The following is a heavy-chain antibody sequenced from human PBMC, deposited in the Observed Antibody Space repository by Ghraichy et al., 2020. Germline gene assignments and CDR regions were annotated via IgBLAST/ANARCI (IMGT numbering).Heavy chain of an antibody. CDR3: AKVRSGSSDY. CDR2: ISGSGATP. V-gene: IGHV3-23*01. D-gene: IGHD1-26*01. Sequence: GGSLRLSCAASGFTFSNYAMGWVRQAPGKGLEWVSSISGSGATPYYADAVRGRFTISRGNSNNTLYLEMNYLRAEDTAIYYCAKVRSGSSDYWGQGTLVTVSS. J-gene: IGHJ4*02. CDR1: GFTFSNYA.